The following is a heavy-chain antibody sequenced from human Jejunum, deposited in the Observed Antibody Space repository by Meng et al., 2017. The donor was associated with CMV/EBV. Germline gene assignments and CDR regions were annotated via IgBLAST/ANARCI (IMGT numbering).Heavy chain of an antibody. D-gene: IGHD1-1*01. CDR3: VRLSGEGYSLDNYGMDV. CDR1: FRTFW. Sequence: FRTFWIGWVRQMPGKGLESMGIIYPDDSDTRYSPSFQGQVTISADKSISTAYLQWTSLKASDTAMYYCVRLSGEGYSLDNYGMDVWGQGTTVTVSS. V-gene: IGHV5-51*01. CDR2: IYPDDSDT. J-gene: IGHJ6*02.